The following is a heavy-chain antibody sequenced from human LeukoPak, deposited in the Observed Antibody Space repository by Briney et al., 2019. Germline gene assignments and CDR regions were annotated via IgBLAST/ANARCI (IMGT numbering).Heavy chain of an antibody. J-gene: IGHJ6*03. V-gene: IGHV3-7*01. CDR3: ARTVYSSGWFGGSRKYYYYYMDV. D-gene: IGHD6-19*01. CDR1: GFTFSSYA. CDR2: IKQDGSEK. Sequence: PGGSLRLSCAASGFTFSSYAMSWVRQAPGKGLEWVANIKQDGSEKYYVDSVKGRFTISRDNAKNSLYLQMNSLRAEDTAVYYCARTVYSSGWFGGSRKYYYYYMDVWGKGTTVTISS.